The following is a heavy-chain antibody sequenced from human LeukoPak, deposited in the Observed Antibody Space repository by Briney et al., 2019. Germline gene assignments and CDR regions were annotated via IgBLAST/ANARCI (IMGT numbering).Heavy chain of an antibody. J-gene: IGHJ4*02. Sequence: PGGSLRLSCAASGFTFSMYWVSWVRQAPGRGLEWVANIKQDGSEKYYVDSVKGRFTISRDNAKNSLYLQMNSLRAEDTAVYYCARYCSGGSCYGHWGQGSLVTVSS. CDR3: ARYCSGGSCYGH. V-gene: IGHV3-7*01. CDR1: GFTFSMYW. CDR2: IKQDGSEK. D-gene: IGHD2-15*01.